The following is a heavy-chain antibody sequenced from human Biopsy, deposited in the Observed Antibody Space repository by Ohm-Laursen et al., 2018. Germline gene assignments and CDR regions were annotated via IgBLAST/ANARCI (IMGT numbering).Heavy chain of an antibody. CDR2: ISYTGYT. D-gene: IGHD4-23*01. Sequence: SETLSLTCTVFGGSFTGHYWSWIRQPPGKGLEWIGHISYTGYTSYNASLKSRVTISVDTSRNHFSLRLSSLTAADTAVYYCARGSNDFGGLYFPRWGQGTLLTVSS. J-gene: IGHJ4*02. V-gene: IGHV4-59*11. CDR3: ARGSNDFGGLYFPR. CDR1: GGSFTGHY.